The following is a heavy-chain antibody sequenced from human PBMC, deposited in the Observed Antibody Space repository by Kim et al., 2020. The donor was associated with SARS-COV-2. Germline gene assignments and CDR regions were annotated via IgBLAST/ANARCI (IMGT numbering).Heavy chain of an antibody. CDR3: AASRLLWFGVLAY. J-gene: IGHJ4*02. V-gene: IGHV1-58*01. D-gene: IGHD3-10*01. Sequence: NYAPTVQERVTIARDTCTSTAYVELSSLRSEDTAVYYCAASRLLWFGVLAYWGQGTLVTVSS.